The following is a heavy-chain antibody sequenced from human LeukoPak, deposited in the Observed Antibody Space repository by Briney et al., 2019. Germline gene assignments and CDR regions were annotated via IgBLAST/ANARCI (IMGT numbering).Heavy chain of an antibody. D-gene: IGHD1-14*01. CDR1: GFTSSSYW. Sequence: GGSLRLSCAASGFTSSSYWMSWVRQAPGKGLEWVANIKQDGSEKFYVDSVKGRFTISRDNAKNSLYLQMDSLRAEDMAIYYCAQGNHFDYWGQGTLVTVSS. CDR2: IKQDGSEK. CDR3: AQGNHFDY. J-gene: IGHJ4*02. V-gene: IGHV3-7*03.